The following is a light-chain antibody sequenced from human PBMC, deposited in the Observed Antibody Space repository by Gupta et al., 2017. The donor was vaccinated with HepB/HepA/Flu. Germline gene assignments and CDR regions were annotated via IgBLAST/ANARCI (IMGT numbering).Light chain of an antibody. J-gene: IGLJ3*02. Sequence: QSALTQPASDPGSPGQSITIPCTGTSSDVGSYTRVSWYQKHPAKAPKLMIYKVSNRPSGVSNRVSGSKSGNTASLTVSGLQAEDEADYYCCTYAGSRVFGGGTKLTVL. CDR1: SSDVGSYTR. V-gene: IGLV2-23*02. CDR3: CTYAGSRV. CDR2: KVS.